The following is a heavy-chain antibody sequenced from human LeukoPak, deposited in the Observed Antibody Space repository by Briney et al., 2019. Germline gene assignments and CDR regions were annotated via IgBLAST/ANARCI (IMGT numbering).Heavy chain of an antibody. CDR3: AKMTPSMEVGATSFDY. V-gene: IGHV3-23*01. CDR1: GFTFSSYA. Sequence: GGSLRLSCAASGFTFSSYAMSWVRQAPGKGLEWVSAISGSGGSTYYADSVRGRFTISRDNSKNTLYLQMNSLRAEDTAVYYCAKMTPSMEVGATSFDYWGQGTLVTVSS. CDR2: ISGSGGST. J-gene: IGHJ4*02. D-gene: IGHD1-26*01.